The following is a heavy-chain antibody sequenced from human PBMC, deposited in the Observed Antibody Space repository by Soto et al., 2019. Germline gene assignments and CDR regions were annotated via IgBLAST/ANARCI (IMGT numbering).Heavy chain of an antibody. CDR3: ARDLGTITGTTNHNWFDP. V-gene: IGHV6-1*01. D-gene: IGHD1-7*01. J-gene: IGHJ5*02. CDR1: GYSVSSNSAA. CDR2: TYYRSKWYN. Sequence: SXTLSLTCAISGYSVSSNSAAWNWIIQSPSRGLEWLGRTYYRSKWYNDYAVSVKSRITINPGTSKNQFSLQLNSVTPEDTAVYYCARDLGTITGTTNHNWFDPWGQGTLVTVSS.